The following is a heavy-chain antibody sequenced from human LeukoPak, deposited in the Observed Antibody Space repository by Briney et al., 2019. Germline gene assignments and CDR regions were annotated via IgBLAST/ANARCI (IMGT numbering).Heavy chain of an antibody. Sequence: GGSLRLSCAASGFTFSSYAMSWVRQAPGKGLEWVSAISGSGGSTYYADSVKGRFTISRDNSKNTLYLQMSSLRAEDTAVYYCAKGPPPPYYYDSSGYYYWGQGTLVTVSS. D-gene: IGHD3-22*01. CDR2: ISGSGGST. CDR3: AKGPPPPYYYDSSGYYY. V-gene: IGHV3-23*01. J-gene: IGHJ4*02. CDR1: GFTFSSYA.